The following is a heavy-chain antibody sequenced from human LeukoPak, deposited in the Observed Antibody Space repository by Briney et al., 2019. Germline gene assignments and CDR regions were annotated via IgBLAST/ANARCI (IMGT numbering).Heavy chain of an antibody. CDR2: IYSGGST. CDR3: AREEGYGDYYFDY. Sequence: GRSLRLSRAASGFTVSSNYMSWVSQAPGKRLEWVSVIYSGGSTYYADSVKGRFTISRDNSKNTLYLQMNGLRAEDTAVYYCAREEGYGDYYFDYWGQGTLVTVSS. CDR1: GFTVSSNY. D-gene: IGHD4-17*01. J-gene: IGHJ4*02. V-gene: IGHV3-53*01.